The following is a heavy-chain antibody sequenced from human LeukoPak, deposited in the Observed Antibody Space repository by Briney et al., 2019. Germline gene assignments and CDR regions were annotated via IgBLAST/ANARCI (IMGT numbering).Heavy chain of an antibody. D-gene: IGHD5-18*01. J-gene: IGHJ4*02. V-gene: IGHV3-21*01. CDR3: ARQADTAMLIWSFTDY. Sequence: PGGSLRLSCEASGFTFSRYSLTWVRQAPGKGLEWVSSISSSSYIYYADSVKGRFTISRDNAKSSLYLQMNSLRAEDTALYYCARQADTAMLIWSFTDYWGQGTLVTVSS. CDR1: GFTFSRYS. CDR2: ISSSSYI.